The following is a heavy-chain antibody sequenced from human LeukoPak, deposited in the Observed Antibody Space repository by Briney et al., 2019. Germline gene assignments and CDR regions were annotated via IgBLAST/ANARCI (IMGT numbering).Heavy chain of an antibody. Sequence: SETLSLTCTVSGVSISSYYWSWIRQPPGKGLEWIGYIYYSGSTNYNPSLKSRVTISVDTSKNQFSLKLSSVTAADTAVYYCARVSSGWYDAFDIWGQGTMVTVSS. V-gene: IGHV4-59*01. CDR2: IYYSGST. D-gene: IGHD6-19*01. J-gene: IGHJ3*02. CDR3: ARVSSGWYDAFDI. CDR1: GVSISSYY.